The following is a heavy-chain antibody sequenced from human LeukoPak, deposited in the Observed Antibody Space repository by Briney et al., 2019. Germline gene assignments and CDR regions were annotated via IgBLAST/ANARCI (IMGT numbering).Heavy chain of an antibody. J-gene: IGHJ4*02. CDR3: AKHSGNPYGPFDY. Sequence: GGSLRLSCAASGFTFSSHAMSWVRQAPGKGLEWVSAISGSGGSTYYADSVKGRFTISRDNSKNTLYLQMNSLRAEDTAVYYCAKHSGNPYGPFDYWGQGTLVTVSS. CDR2: ISGSGGST. V-gene: IGHV3-23*01. D-gene: IGHD1-1*01. CDR1: GFTFSSHA.